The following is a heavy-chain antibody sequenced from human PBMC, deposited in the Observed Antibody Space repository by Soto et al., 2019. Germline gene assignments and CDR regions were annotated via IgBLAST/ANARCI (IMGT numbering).Heavy chain of an antibody. CDR1: GGSISSYY. V-gene: IGHV4-59*01. D-gene: IGHD1-26*01. J-gene: IGHJ4*02. CDR3: ARAASTSSSGSLYFDY. Sequence: QVQLQESGPGLVKPSETLSLTCTVSGGSISSYYWSWIRQPPGKGLEWIGYIYYSGSTNHNPSLKSRVTISVDTSKNQFSLKLSSVTAADTAVYYCARAASTSSSGSLYFDYWGQGTLVTVSS. CDR2: IYYSGST.